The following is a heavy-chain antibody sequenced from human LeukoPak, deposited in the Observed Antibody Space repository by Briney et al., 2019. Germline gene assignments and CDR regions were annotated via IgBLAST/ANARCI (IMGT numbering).Heavy chain of an antibody. V-gene: IGHV4-39*07. Sequence: ASETLSLTCTVSGDSISTSKSYWGWIRQPPLKGLEWIGSIYYSGSTYYNPSLKSRVTISADTSKNQFSLKLSSVTAADTAVYYCARALAALWFDLWGRGTLVTVSS. CDR3: ARALAALWFDL. D-gene: IGHD2/OR15-2a*01. CDR2: IYYSGST. J-gene: IGHJ2*01. CDR1: GDSISTSKSY.